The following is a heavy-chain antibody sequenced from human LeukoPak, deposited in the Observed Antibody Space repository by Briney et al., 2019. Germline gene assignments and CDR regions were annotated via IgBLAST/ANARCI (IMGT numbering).Heavy chain of an antibody. J-gene: IGHJ3*02. CDR1: GDSISRYY. D-gene: IGHD3-22*01. V-gene: IGHV4-59*01. CDR2: IYYSGST. Sequence: SETLSLTCTVSGDSISRYYWSWIRQPPGKGLEWIGYIYYSGSTNYNPSLKSRVTISVDTSKNQFSLKLISVTAADTAVYYCARANYYDRDAFDMWGQGTMVTVSS. CDR3: ARANYYDRDAFDM.